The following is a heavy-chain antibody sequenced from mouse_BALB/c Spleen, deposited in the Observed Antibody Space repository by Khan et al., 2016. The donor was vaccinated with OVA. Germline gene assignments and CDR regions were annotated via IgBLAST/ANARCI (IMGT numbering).Heavy chain of an antibody. CDR1: GYVFTNYL. CDR2: IDPGSGGT. Sequence: VQLQESGAELVRPGTSVKVSCKASGYVFTNYLIEWVKQRPGQGLEWIGVIDPGSGGTNYNEKFKGKKTLTADQSSSTAYMPLSSLAADDSAVYFCAGGGEPGHYWGQGTTLTVSS. CDR3: AGGGEPGHY. J-gene: IGHJ2*01. V-gene: IGHV1-54*01.